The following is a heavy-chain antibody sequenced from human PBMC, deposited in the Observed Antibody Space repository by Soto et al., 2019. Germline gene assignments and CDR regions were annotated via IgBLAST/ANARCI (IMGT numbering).Heavy chain of an antibody. J-gene: IGHJ3*02. Sequence: PSETLSLTCTVSGGSTSPHYWNWIRQPPGKGLEWIGYIHDSGSTNYSPSLKSRVAISIDTSKNQFSLRLTSVTAADTAVYYCARQTTVVGPLDPLAIWGQGTVVTVSS. V-gene: IGHV4-59*08. D-gene: IGHD3-22*01. CDR3: ARQTTVVGPLDPLAI. CDR1: GGSTSPHY. CDR2: IHDSGST.